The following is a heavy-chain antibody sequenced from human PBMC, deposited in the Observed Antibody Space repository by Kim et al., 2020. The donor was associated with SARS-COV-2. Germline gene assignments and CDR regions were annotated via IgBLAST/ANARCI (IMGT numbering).Heavy chain of an antibody. CDR2: ICSNGDGT. J-gene: IGHJ4*02. V-gene: IGHV3-23*01. CDR1: GFTFSIYA. D-gene: IGHD3-16*01. CDR3: AKGGGLGERLQPPDY. Sequence: GGSLRLSCATSGFTFSIYAMHWVRQAPGKGLEWVSSICSNGDGTYYADSVKGRFTISRDNSKNTLDLQMNSLGAEDAALYYCAKGGGLGERLQPPDYWGQGTLVTVSS.